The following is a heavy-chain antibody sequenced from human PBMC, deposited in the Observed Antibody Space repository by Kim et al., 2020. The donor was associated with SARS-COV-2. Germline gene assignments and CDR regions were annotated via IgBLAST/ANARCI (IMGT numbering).Heavy chain of an antibody. CDR1: GFTFSSYS. V-gene: IGHV3-21*01. J-gene: IGHJ4*02. CDR2: ISSSSYI. CDR3: ARDPIPNTYYYDTSDHGVY. Sequence: GGSLRLSCAASGFTFSSYSMNWVRQAPGKGLEWVSSISSSSYIYYADSVKGRFTISRDNAKNSLYLQMNSLRAEDTAVYYCARDPIPNTYYYDTSDHGVYWGQGTLVTVSS. D-gene: IGHD3-22*01.